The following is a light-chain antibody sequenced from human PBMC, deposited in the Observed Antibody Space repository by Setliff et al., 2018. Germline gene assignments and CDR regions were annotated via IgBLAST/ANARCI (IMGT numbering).Light chain of an antibody. J-gene: IGLJ1*01. Sequence: ALTQPRSVSGSPGQSVTISCTGTSSDVGGYNYVSWYQQHPGKAPKLMIYDVSKRLSGVPDRFSGSKSGNTASLTISGLQAEDEADYYCCSYAGSYTSLYVFGTGTKV. CDR3: CSYAGSYTSLYV. CDR1: SSDVGGYNY. V-gene: IGLV2-11*01. CDR2: DVS.